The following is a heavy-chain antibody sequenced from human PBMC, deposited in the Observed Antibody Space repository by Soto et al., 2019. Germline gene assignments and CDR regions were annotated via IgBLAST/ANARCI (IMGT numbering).Heavy chain of an antibody. D-gene: IGHD6-19*01. CDR2: IIPIFGTA. CDR3: ARGFVSSGWYPYY. Sequence: QVQLVQSGAEVKTPGSSVKVSCKASGGTFSSYAISWVRQAPGQGLEWMGGIIPIFGTAHYAQKFQGRVTITADESTSTAYMERSRLRAEDTALYYCARGFVSSGWYPYYWGQGTLVTVSS. J-gene: IGHJ4*02. CDR1: GGTFSSYA. V-gene: IGHV1-69*12.